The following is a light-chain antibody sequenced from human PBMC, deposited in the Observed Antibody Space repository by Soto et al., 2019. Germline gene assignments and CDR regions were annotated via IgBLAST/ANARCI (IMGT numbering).Light chain of an antibody. CDR1: QSVISNS. CDR3: QQYGTSPWT. J-gene: IGKJ1*01. V-gene: IGKV3-20*01. Sequence: EIVLTQSPATLSLSPGDTGTLSCRASQSVISNSLVWYQQKPGQVPRLLIYGASNRATGIPDRFSGSGSGTDFTLTIRRLEPEDCAVYFCQQYGTSPWTFGQGTKVDIK. CDR2: GAS.